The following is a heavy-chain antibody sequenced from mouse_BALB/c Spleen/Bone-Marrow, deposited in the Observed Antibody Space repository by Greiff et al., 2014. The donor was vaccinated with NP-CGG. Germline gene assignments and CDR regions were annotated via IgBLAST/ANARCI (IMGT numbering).Heavy chain of an antibody. CDR2: IDPANGNT. V-gene: IGHV14-3*02. D-gene: IGHD4-1*01. J-gene: IGHJ4*01. Sequence: EVQLQQSGAELVKPGASVKLSCTASGFNIKDTYMHWVKQRPEQGLEWIGRIDPANGNTKYDPKFQGKATITADTSSNTAYLQLSSLTSEDPAVYYCARWEYYAMDDWGQGTSVTVSS. CDR3: ARWEYYAMDD. CDR1: GFNIKDTY.